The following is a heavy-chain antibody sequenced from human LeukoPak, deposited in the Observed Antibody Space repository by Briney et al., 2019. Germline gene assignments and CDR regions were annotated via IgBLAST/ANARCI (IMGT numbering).Heavy chain of an antibody. CDR3: AKDNIVDYYGSGTFDY. CDR1: GFTFDDYA. J-gene: IGHJ4*02. V-gene: IGHV3-9*01. CDR2: ISWNSGSI. Sequence: PGRSLRLSCAASGFTFDDYAMHWVRQAPGKGLEWVSGISWNSGSIGYADSVKGRFTISRDNAKNSLYLQMNSLRAEDTALYYCAKDNIVDYYGSGTFDYWGQGTLVTVSS. D-gene: IGHD3-10*01.